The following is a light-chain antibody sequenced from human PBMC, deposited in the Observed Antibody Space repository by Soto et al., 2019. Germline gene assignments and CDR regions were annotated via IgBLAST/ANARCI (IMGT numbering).Light chain of an antibody. CDR3: SSYTSSSTLYV. J-gene: IGLJ1*01. CDR1: GSDVGGYNY. V-gene: IGLV2-14*01. Sequence: QSALTQPASLSGSPGQSITISCTGTGSDVGGYNYVSWYQQHPGKAPKLMIYDVSNRPSGVSNRFSGSKSGNTASLTISGLQAEDEADYYCSSYTSSSTLYVFGTGTKLTVL. CDR2: DVS.